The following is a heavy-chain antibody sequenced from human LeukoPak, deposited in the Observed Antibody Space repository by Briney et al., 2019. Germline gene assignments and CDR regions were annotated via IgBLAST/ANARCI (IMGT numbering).Heavy chain of an antibody. D-gene: IGHD6-13*01. CDR1: GDSISNYY. CDR3: ATSNLYSTSGIDY. J-gene: IGHJ4*02. V-gene: IGHV4-4*07. CDR2: IYTSGST. Sequence: PSETLSLTCTVSGDSISNYYSSWIRQSAGKGLEWIGRIYTSGSTNYNPSLKSRVTMSVDTSKNQFSLKLSSVTAADTAVYYCATSNLYSTSGIDYWGQGTLVTASS.